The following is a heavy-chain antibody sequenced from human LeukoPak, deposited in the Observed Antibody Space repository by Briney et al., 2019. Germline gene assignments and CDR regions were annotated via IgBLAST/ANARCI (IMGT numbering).Heavy chain of an antibody. Sequence: PSETLSLTCAVYGGSFSGYYWSWIRQPPGKGLEWIGEINHSGSTNYNPSLKSRVTISVDTSKNQFSLKLSSVTAADTAVYYCARHNRGYCSSTSCRRRYFDLWGRGTLVTVSS. D-gene: IGHD2-2*01. CDR1: GGSFSGYY. CDR3: ARHNRGYCSSTSCRRRYFDL. J-gene: IGHJ2*01. CDR2: INHSGST. V-gene: IGHV4-34*01.